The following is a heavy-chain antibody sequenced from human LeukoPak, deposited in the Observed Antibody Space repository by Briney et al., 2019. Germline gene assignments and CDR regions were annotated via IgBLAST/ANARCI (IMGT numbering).Heavy chain of an antibody. J-gene: IGHJ4*02. D-gene: IGHD6-13*01. CDR3: ARDPTQLALFGY. V-gene: IGHV3-33*01. CDR1: GFTFSNYG. Sequence: GGSLRLSCAASGFTFSNYGMHWVRQAPGKGLEWVAVIWYDGSNKYYADSVKGRFTLSRDNSKNTLFLQMNSLRPEDTAVYFWARDPTQLALFGYWGQGTLVTVSS. CDR2: IWYDGSNK.